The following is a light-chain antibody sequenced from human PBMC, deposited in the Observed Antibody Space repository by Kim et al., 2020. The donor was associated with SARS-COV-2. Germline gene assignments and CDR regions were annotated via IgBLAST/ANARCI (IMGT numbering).Light chain of an antibody. CDR2: AAS. J-gene: IGKJ1*01. V-gene: IGKV3D-20*02. CDR1: QSVTSNY. CDR3: QHNETSRT. Sequence: IVLTQSPATLSLSPGERATLSCRASQSVTSNYFAWYQQNPRQPPRVLIYAASNSATSIPGMCSGRGSGAFFTLTISRLAPDDSADYCWQHNETSRTFGQGTKVDIK.